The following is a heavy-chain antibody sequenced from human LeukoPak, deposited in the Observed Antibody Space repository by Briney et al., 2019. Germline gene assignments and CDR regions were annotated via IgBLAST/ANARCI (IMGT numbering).Heavy chain of an antibody. J-gene: IGHJ4*02. V-gene: IGHV3-21*01. D-gene: IGHD6-19*01. CDR1: GFTFSSYS. CDR3: ARDKIAVAGSPRSDY. Sequence: PGGSLRLSCAASGFTFSSYSMNWVRQAPGKGLEWVSSISSSSSYIYYADSVKGRFTISRDNAKNSLYLQMNSLRAEDTAVYYCARDKIAVAGSPRSDYWGQGTLATVSS. CDR2: ISSSSSYI.